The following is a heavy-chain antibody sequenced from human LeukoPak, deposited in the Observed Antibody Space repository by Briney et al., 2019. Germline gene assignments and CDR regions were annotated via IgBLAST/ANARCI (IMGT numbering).Heavy chain of an antibody. CDR3: ARDRLQYYDFWSPNDY. J-gene: IGHJ4*02. V-gene: IGHV3-21*01. CDR2: IITIISYI. Sequence: GGSLRLSCAASGFTFSSYRMNWVGQAQGKGLEWVSSIITIISYIFYVASVNGRFTSSRYNANNSLYLQMNSLIAEDTAVYYCARDRLQYYDFWSPNDYWGQGTLVTVSS. CDR1: GFTFSSYR. D-gene: IGHD3-3*01.